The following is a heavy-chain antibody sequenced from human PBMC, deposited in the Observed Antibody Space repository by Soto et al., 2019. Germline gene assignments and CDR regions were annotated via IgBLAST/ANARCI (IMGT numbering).Heavy chain of an antibody. CDR2: IYHSGST. J-gene: IGHJ5*02. D-gene: IGHD6-6*01. CDR3: ARGSSSSWFDP. Sequence: PSETLSLTCAVSGGSISSSNWWSWVRQPPGKGLEWIGEIYHSGSTNYNPSLKSRVTTSVDKSKNQFSLKLSSVTAADTAVYYCARGSSSSWFDPWGQGTLVTVSS. V-gene: IGHV4-4*02. CDR1: GGSISSSNW.